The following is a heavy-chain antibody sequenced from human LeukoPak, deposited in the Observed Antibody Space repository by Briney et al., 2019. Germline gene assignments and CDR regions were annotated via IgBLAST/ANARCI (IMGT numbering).Heavy chain of an antibody. Sequence: PGGSLRLSCAASGFTFSSFGMHWVRQAPGKGLEWVAFTQFDGGHKYYRDSVKGRFTISRDNSKNTLFLQMNSLRGEDTAVYYCAKDRGNFYYYHMDVWGKGTTVTISS. CDR2: TQFDGGHK. V-gene: IGHV3-30*02. CDR3: AKDRGNFYYYHMDV. CDR1: GFTFSSFG. D-gene: IGHD3-10*01. J-gene: IGHJ6*03.